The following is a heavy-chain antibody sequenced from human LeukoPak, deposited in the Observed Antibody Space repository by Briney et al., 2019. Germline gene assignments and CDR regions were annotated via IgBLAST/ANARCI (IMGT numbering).Heavy chain of an antibody. CDR2: IYASGGT. J-gene: IGHJ4*02. V-gene: IGHV4-4*07. D-gene: IGHD3-22*01. CDR1: GGSISSYY. Sequence: SETLSLTCTVSGGSISSYYWSWIRQPAGKGLGWIGRIYASGGTNYNPSLKSRVTMSVDTSKNQFSLKVSSVTAADTAVYYCARGLTVGSGYRGFDYWGQGTLVTVSS. CDR3: ARGLTVGSGYRGFDY.